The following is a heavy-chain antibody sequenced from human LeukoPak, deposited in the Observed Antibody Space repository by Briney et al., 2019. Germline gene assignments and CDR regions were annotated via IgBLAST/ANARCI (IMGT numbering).Heavy chain of an antibody. CDR2: ISYDGSNK. Sequence: PGGSLRLSCAASGFTFSSYAMHWVRQAPGKGLEWVAVISYDGSNKYYADSVKGRFTISRDNSKNTLYLQMNSLRAEDTAVYYCARDPSGSPYYYYYGMDVWGQGTTVTVSS. J-gene: IGHJ6*02. CDR1: GFTFSSYA. CDR3: ARDPSGSPYYYYYGMDV. V-gene: IGHV3-30*04. D-gene: IGHD3-10*01.